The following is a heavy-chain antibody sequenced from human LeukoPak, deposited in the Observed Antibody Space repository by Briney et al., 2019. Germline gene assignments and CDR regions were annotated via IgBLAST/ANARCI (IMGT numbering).Heavy chain of an antibody. CDR1: GFTFSSFA. J-gene: IGHJ6*02. D-gene: IGHD2-15*01. CDR3: AKARLYCSSGTCSDHPATLTGMDV. Sequence: GGSLRLSCTASGFTFSSFAMHWVRQAPGKGLEWVSLITNSGVTTHYADSVKGRFTISRDDSRSTLYLQLNSLRADDTALYYCAKARLYCSSGTCSDHPATLTGMDVWGQGTTVTVSS. V-gene: IGHV3-23*01. CDR2: ITNSGVTT.